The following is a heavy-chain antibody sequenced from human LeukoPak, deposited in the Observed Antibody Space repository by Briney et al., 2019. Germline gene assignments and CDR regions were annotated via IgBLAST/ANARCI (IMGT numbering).Heavy chain of an antibody. CDR3: AKEGPRLRFLEWLLSTGYFDY. CDR2: ISGSGDST. D-gene: IGHD3-3*01. Sequence: GGSLRLSCAASGFTFSSYGMSWVRQAPGKGLEWVSVISGSGDSTYYADSVEGRFTISRDNSKNMLYLQMNSLRADDTAVYYCAKEGPRLRFLEWLLSTGYFDYWGQGTLVTVSS. J-gene: IGHJ4*02. V-gene: IGHV3-23*01. CDR1: GFTFSSYG.